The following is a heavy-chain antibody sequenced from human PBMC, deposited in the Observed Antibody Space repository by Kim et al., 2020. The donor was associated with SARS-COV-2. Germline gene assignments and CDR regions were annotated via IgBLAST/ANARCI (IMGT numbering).Heavy chain of an antibody. D-gene: IGHD2-15*01. CDR1: GYTFTSYG. Sequence: ASVKVSCKASGYTFTSYGISWVRQAPGQGLEWMGWISAYNGNTNYAQKLQGRVTMTTDTSTSTAYMELRSLRSDDTAVYYCARGRVVAENGGWFFDYWGQGTLVTVSS. V-gene: IGHV1-18*01. J-gene: IGHJ4*02. CDR2: ISAYNGNT. CDR3: ARGRVVAENGGWFFDY.